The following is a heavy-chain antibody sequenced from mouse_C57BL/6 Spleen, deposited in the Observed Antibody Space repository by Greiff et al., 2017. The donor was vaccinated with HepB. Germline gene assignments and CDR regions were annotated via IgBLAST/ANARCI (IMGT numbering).Heavy chain of an antibody. CDR2: IYPGDGDT. J-gene: IGHJ4*01. Sequence: QVQLQQSGPELVKPGASVKISCKASGYAFSSSWMNWVKQRPGKGLEWIGRIYPGDGDTNYNGKFKGKATLTADKSSSTAYMQLSSLTSEDSAVYFCARGDHYYAMDYWGQGTSVTVSS. V-gene: IGHV1-82*01. CDR1: GYAFSSSW. CDR3: ARGDHYYAMDY.